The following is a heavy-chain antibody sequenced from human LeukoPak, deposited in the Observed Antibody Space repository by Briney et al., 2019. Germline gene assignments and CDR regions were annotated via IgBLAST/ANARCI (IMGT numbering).Heavy chain of an antibody. CDR3: IRVPELPEF. CDR1: GYTFTNYG. V-gene: IGHV1-18*01. CDR2: INAHNGNT. J-gene: IGHJ4*02. D-gene: IGHD2-15*01. Sequence: ASVKVSCKAFGYTFTNYGINWVRQAPGQGLEWIGWINAHNGNTNYSRKFQGRVFMTTDTSTYTASLELRSPRSDDTAIYYCIRVPELPEFWGQGTLVTVS.